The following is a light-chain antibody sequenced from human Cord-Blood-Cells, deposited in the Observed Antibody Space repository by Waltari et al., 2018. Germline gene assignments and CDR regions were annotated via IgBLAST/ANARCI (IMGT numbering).Light chain of an antibody. V-gene: IGKV1-39*01. J-gene: IGKJ5*01. Sequence: DIQMTQSPSSLSASVGDRVTITCRASRSISSYLNWYQQKPGKAPKLLIYAASSLQSGVPSRFSCSGSGTDFTLTSSSLQPEEFATYYCQQSYSTPITFGQGTRLEIK. CDR3: QQSYSTPIT. CDR1: RSISSY. CDR2: AAS.